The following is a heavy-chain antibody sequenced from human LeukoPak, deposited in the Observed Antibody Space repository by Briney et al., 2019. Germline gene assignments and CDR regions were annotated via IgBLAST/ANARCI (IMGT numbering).Heavy chain of an antibody. CDR1: GFTFSSYA. CDR2: ISYDGSNK. V-gene: IGHV3-30-3*01. Sequence: GGSLRLSCAASGFTFSSYAMSWVRQAPGKGLEWVAVISYDGSNKYYADSVKGRFTISRDNSKNTLYLQMNSLRAEDTAVYYCARETMIVVVTFDYWGQGTLVTVSS. CDR3: ARETMIVVVTFDY. J-gene: IGHJ4*02. D-gene: IGHD3-22*01.